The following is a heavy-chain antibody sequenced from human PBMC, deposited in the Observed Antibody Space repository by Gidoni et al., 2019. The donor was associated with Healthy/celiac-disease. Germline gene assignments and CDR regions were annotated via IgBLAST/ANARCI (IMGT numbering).Heavy chain of an antibody. CDR3: ARGRRQWLVRNYYYYYMDV. V-gene: IGHV4-34*01. CDR2: INHSGST. J-gene: IGHJ6*03. Sequence: QVQLQQWGAGLLKPSETLSLTCAVYGGSFSGYYWSWIRQPPGKGLEWIGEINHSGSTNYNPSLKSRVTISVDTSKNQFSLKLSSVTAADTAVYYCARGRRQWLVRNYYYYYMDVWGKGTTVTVSS. CDR1: GGSFSGYY. D-gene: IGHD6-19*01.